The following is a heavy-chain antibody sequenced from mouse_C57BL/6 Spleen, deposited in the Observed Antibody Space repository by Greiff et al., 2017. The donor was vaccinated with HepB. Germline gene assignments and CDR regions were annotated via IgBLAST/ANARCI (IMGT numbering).Heavy chain of an antibody. CDR1: GYTFTSYW. CDR3: ARRRGMDY. Sequence: QVQLKQPGAELVKPGASVKLSCKASGYTFTSYWMQWVKQRPGQGLEWIGEIGPSDSYTNYNQKFKGKATLTVDTSSSTAYMQLSSLTSEDSAVYYCARRRGMDYWGQGTSVTVSS. V-gene: IGHV1-50*01. J-gene: IGHJ4*01. CDR2: IGPSDSYT.